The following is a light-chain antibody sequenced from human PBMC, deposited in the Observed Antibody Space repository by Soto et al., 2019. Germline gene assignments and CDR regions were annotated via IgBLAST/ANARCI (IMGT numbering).Light chain of an antibody. CDR2: GAS. V-gene: IGKV3-20*01. J-gene: IGKJ1*01. CDR3: QQYGSSPPWT. Sequence: EIVLTQSPGTLSLSPGERATLSCRASQSVSSTYLAWYQQKPGQAPRLLIYGASNRATGIPDRFSGSGSGTDFTLTISRLEPEDFALYYCQQYGSSPPWTFGQGTKVEIK. CDR1: QSVSSTY.